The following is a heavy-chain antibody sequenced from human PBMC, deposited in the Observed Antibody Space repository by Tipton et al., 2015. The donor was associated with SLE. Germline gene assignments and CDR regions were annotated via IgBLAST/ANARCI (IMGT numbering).Heavy chain of an antibody. CDR3: ARVLGAYGNYYYYYMDV. J-gene: IGHJ6*03. D-gene: IGHD3-16*01. CDR1: GNVISRGYF. CDR2: IYHDGRT. Sequence: PGLVKPSETLSLTCGVSGNVISRGYFWGWIRQSPGKGLEWIGSIYHDGRTYYNPSLKSRVTISIDTSKNQFSLKVTSVTAADTAVYYCARVLGAYGNYYYYYMDVWGKGTTVTVSS. V-gene: IGHV4-38-2*01.